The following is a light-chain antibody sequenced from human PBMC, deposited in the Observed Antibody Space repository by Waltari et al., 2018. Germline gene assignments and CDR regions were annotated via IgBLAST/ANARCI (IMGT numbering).Light chain of an antibody. CDR3: NSRDSRGNHWV. J-gene: IGLJ3*02. CDR1: SLRSYS. CDR2: GKN. V-gene: IGLV3-19*01. Sequence: SSELTQDPAVSVALGQTVRITCQGDSLRSYSASWYQQKPGQAPVLVIYGKNNRPSGIPDRFSGSSSGNTASLAITWAQAEDESEYYCNSRDSRGNHWVFVGGTKLTVL.